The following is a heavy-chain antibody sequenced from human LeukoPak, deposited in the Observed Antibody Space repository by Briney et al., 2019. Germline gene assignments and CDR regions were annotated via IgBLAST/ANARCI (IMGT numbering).Heavy chain of an antibody. CDR1: GFTFSSYS. D-gene: IGHD2-21*02. J-gene: IGHJ4*02. CDR2: ISSSSSYI. Sequence: GGSLRLSCAASGFTFSSYSMEWVRQAPGKGLEWVSSISSSSSYIYYADSVKGRFTISRDNAKNSLYLQMNSLRAEDTAVYYCARGLSDARHAFDYWGQGTLVTVSS. CDR3: ARGLSDARHAFDY. V-gene: IGHV3-21*01.